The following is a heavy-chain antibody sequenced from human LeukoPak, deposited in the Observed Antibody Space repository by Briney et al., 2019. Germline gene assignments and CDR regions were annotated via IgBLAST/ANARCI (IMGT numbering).Heavy chain of an antibody. CDR1: GFTFSSYG. J-gene: IGHJ4*02. D-gene: IGHD2-8*01. CDR3: AKASEKDIVLMVYAIGFDY. Sequence: GGSLRLSCAASGFTFSSYGMSWVRQAPGKGLEWVSAISGSGGSTYYADSVKGRFTISRDNSKNTLYLQMNSLRAEDTAVYYCAKASEKDIVLMVYAIGFDYWGQGTLVTVSS. CDR2: ISGSGGST. V-gene: IGHV3-23*01.